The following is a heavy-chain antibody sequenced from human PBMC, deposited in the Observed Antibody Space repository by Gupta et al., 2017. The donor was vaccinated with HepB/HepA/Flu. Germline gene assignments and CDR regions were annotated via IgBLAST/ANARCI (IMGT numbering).Heavy chain of an antibody. CDR2: LYSSDIT. CDR3: AVDTNNWNGGFDY. Sequence: EVQLVESGGGLVQSGGSLRLSCAASGFTVSSNYMSWVRQAPGKGLEWVPVLYSSDITYYADAVRGRFTISRDNSKNTLYLQMNRLRVEDTAVYYSAVDTNNWNGGFDYWGQGTLVTVYS. J-gene: IGHJ4*02. V-gene: IGHV3-66*01. D-gene: IGHD1-1*01. CDR1: GFTVSSNY.